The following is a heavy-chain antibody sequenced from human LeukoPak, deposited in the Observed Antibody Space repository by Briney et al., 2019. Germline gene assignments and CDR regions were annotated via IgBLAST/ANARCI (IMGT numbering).Heavy chain of an antibody. J-gene: IGHJ6*03. CDR1: GGPISSYY. CDR3: ARGLAQYCYYYMDV. Sequence: SETLSLTCTVSGGPISSYYWSWIRQPPGKGLEWIGYIYYSGSTNYNPSLKSRVTISVDTSKNQFSLKLSSVTAADTAVYYCARGLAQYCYYYMDVWGKGTTVTVSS. V-gene: IGHV4-59*01. CDR2: IYYSGST.